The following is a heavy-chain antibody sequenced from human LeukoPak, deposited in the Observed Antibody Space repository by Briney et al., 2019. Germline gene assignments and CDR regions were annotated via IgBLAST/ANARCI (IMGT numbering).Heavy chain of an antibody. CDR1: GFTFSTNA. CDR3: AKDSFALEPRNWFDP. CDR2: ISGSGGTT. V-gene: IGHV3-23*01. Sequence: PGGSLRLSCAASGFTFSTNAMSWVRQAPGKGLEWVSAISGSGGTTYYADSVKGRFTISRDNSKNTLYLQINSLRAEDTAVYYCAKDSFALEPRNWFDPWGQGTLVTVSS. D-gene: IGHD1-1*01. J-gene: IGHJ5*02.